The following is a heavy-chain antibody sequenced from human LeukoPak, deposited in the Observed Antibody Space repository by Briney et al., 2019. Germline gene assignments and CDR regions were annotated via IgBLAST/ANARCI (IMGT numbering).Heavy chain of an antibody. V-gene: IGHV1-8*02. Sequence: ASVKVSCKASGYKFTSYGVSWVRQATGQGLEWMGWMNPNSGNTGYAQKFQGRVTMTRNTSISTAYMELSSLRSEDTAVYYCARADFWSGYAVDYWGQGTLVTVSS. D-gene: IGHD3-3*01. J-gene: IGHJ4*02. CDR2: MNPNSGNT. CDR3: ARADFWSGYAVDY. CDR1: GYKFTSYG.